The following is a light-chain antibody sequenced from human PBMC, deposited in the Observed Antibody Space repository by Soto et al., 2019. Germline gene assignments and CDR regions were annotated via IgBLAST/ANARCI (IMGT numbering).Light chain of an antibody. V-gene: IGKV3-20*01. CDR2: GAS. Sequence: EIVLTQSPGTLSLSPGERATLSCRASQSVSSSYLAWYQQKPGQAPRLLIYGASSRATDIPDRFSGSGSGTDVTLTIRRLEAEGVAVYYCQQDGSSQSFGQGTKVEI. CDR1: QSVSSSY. CDR3: QQDGSSQS. J-gene: IGKJ1*01.